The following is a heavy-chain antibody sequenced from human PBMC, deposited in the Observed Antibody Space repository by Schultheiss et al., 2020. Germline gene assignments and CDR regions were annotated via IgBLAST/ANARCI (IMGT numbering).Heavy chain of an antibody. CDR3: ARVLSDSGDHSLWFDP. CDR2: ISGSGGYT. J-gene: IGHJ5*02. Sequence: GESLKISCAASGFTFSSYAMTWVRQAPGKGLEWVSGISGSGGYTYYADSVKGRFTISRDSSKNTLYLQMNSLRAEDTALYYCARVLSDSGDHSLWFDPWGQGTLVTVSS. CDR1: GFTFSSYA. D-gene: IGHD4-11*01. V-gene: IGHV3-23*01.